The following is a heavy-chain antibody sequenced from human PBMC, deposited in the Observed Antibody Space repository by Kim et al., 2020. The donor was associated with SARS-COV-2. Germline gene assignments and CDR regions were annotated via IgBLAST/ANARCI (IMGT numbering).Heavy chain of an antibody. CDR3: TRSYDILTGYSREVGPFDY. CDR1: GFTVSSNY. CDR2: IYSGGST. J-gene: IGHJ4*02. Sequence: GGSLRLSCAASGFTVSSNYMSWVRQAPGKGLEWVSVIYSGGSTYYADSVKGRFTISRHNSKNTLYLQMNSLRAEDTAVYYCTRSYDILTGYSREVGPFDYWGQGTPVTVSS. V-gene: IGHV3-53*04. D-gene: IGHD3-9*01.